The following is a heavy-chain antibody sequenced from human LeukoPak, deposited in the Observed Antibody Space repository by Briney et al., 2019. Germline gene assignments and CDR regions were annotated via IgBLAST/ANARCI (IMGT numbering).Heavy chain of an antibody. D-gene: IGHD6-19*01. Sequence: GGSLRLSCAAPGFTFNNYAMYWVRQAPGKGLEWVSGVFGSGGSAHYADSVKGRFTISRDNSKNTVYLEINSLRAEDTAIYYCGKTTTGYSSGRYPGWPVDYWGQGTLVTVSS. CDR2: VFGSGGSA. CDR3: GKTTTGYSSGRYPGWPVDY. J-gene: IGHJ4*02. CDR1: GFTFNNYA. V-gene: IGHV3-23*01.